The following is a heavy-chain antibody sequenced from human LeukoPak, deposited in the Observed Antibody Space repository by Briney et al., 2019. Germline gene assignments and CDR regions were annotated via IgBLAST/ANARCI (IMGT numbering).Heavy chain of an antibody. CDR1: GGTFSSYA. J-gene: IGHJ6*03. CDR3: ATQQGGMGLSLTGGGSYYYYYMDV. D-gene: IGHD2-8*02. Sequence: SVKVSCKASGGTFSSYAISWVRQAPGQGLEWMGGIIPIFGTATYAQRFQGRVTITSDESTSTAHMELSSLRSEDTAVYYCATQQGGMGLSLTGGGSYYYYYMDVWGKGTTVTVSS. CDR2: IIPIFGTA. V-gene: IGHV1-69*13.